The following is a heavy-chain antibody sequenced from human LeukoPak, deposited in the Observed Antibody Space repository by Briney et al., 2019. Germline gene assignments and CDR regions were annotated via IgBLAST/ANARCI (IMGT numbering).Heavy chain of an antibody. CDR1: GYRFTSYW. V-gene: IGHV5-51*01. Sequence: GASLKLSCKGSGYRFTSYWIGWARQMPGKGLEWMGIIYPGDSDTRYSPSFQGQVTISADKSISTAYLQWSSLKASDTAMYCCGSRVVRGAIDYWGQGTLVTVSS. J-gene: IGHJ4*02. D-gene: IGHD3-10*01. CDR3: GSRVVRGAIDY. CDR2: IYPGDSDT.